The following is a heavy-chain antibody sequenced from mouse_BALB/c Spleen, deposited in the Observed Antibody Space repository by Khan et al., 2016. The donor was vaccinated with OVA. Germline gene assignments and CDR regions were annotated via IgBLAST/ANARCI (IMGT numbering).Heavy chain of an antibody. V-gene: IGHV5-6*01. J-gene: IGHJ3*01. CDR2: IGSGGDYT. Sequence: EVELVESGGDLVRPGGSLKLSCAASGFSFSSYSMSWVRQTPDKRLEWVATIGSGGDYTYYPDSVKGRFTISRDNAKNTLYLHMSSLKSEDTAIYYWASHLTGSFAYWGQGTLVTVSA. CDR1: GFSFSSYS. D-gene: IGHD4-1*01. CDR3: ASHLTGSFAY.